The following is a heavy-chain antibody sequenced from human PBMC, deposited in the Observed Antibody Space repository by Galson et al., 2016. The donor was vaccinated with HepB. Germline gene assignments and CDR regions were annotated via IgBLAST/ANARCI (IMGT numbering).Heavy chain of an antibody. Sequence: SLRLSCAASGFSFSSYEMNWVRQAPGKGLEWVSYITGSGTTTTHADSVKGRFTISRDNAKNSLYLQMNSLRVEDTAVYYCASETGESRNDAFDIWGQGTMVTVSP. J-gene: IGHJ3*02. CDR1: GFSFSSYE. V-gene: IGHV3-48*03. D-gene: IGHD7-27*01. CDR2: ITGSGTTT. CDR3: ASETGESRNDAFDI.